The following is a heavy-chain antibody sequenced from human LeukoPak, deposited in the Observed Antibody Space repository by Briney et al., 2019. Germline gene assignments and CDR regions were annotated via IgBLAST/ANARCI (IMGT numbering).Heavy chain of an antibody. J-gene: IGHJ4*02. Sequence: GGSLRLSCAASGFTFSSYGMHWVRQAPGKGLEWVAVISYDGSNKYYADSVKGRFTISRDNSKNTLYLQMNSLRAEDTAVYYCARVPPTYCGGDCYSYWGQGTLVTVSS. CDR2: ISYDGSNK. V-gene: IGHV3-30*03. D-gene: IGHD2-21*02. CDR3: ARVPPTYCGGDCYSY. CDR1: GFTFSSYG.